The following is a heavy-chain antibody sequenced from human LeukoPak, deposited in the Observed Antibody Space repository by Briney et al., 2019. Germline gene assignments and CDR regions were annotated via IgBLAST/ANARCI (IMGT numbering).Heavy chain of an antibody. Sequence: SETLSLTCTGSGGSISSTSYFWGWIRQPPGKGLEWIGTIFYSGTTYYNPSLKSRVTISVDTSKNQFSLKLSSVTAADTAVYYCARVVRPAVTIFGVATRPVYYYMDVWGKGTTVTASS. CDR1: GGSISSTSYF. V-gene: IGHV4-39*01. J-gene: IGHJ6*03. D-gene: IGHD3-3*01. CDR3: ARVVRPAVTIFGVATRPVYYYMDV. CDR2: IFYSGTT.